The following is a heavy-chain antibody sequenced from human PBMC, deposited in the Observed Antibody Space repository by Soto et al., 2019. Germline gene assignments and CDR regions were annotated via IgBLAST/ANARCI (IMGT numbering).Heavy chain of an antibody. CDR1: GGTFSSYA. CDR2: IIPIFGTA. J-gene: IGHJ4*02. CDR3: AREADYVWGSYRHPFDY. D-gene: IGHD3-16*02. Sequence: QVQLVQSGAEVKKPGSSVKVSCKASGGTFSSYAISWVRQAPGQGLEWMGGIIPIFGTANYAQKFQGRVTITADESSSTAYMELSSLRSEDTAVYYCAREADYVWGSYRHPFDYWGQGTLVTVSS. V-gene: IGHV1-69*01.